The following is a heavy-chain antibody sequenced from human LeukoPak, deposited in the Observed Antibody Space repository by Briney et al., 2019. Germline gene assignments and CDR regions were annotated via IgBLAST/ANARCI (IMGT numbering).Heavy chain of an antibody. CDR1: GFIFSSDA. D-gene: IGHD4-23*01. J-gene: IGHJ4*02. V-gene: IGHV3-74*01. CDR3: ARGRPHGNDY. Sequence: GGSLRLSCAASGFIFSSDAMHWVRQAPGKGLVWVSRIASDGSSTTYADSVKGRFSISRDNAKNTLYLQMNSLRVEDTAVYYCARGRPHGNDYWGQGTLVTVSP. CDR2: IASDGSST.